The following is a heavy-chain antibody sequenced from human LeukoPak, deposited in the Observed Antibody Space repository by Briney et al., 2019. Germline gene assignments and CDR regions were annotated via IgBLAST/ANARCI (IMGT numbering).Heavy chain of an antibody. Sequence: GGSLRLSCAASGFTFSNAWMSWVRQAPGKGLEWVGRIKSKTDGGTTDYAAPVKGRFTISRGDSKNTLYLQMNSLKTEDTAVYYCTTESYYYDSSGYYWGQGTLVTVSS. CDR2: IKSKTDGGTT. D-gene: IGHD3-22*01. CDR3: TTESYYYDSSGYY. CDR1: GFTFSNAW. V-gene: IGHV3-15*01. J-gene: IGHJ4*02.